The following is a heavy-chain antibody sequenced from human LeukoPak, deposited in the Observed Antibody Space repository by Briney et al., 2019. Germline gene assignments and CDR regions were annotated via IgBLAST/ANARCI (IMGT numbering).Heavy chain of an antibody. Sequence: PGRSLRLSCAASGFTFSSYAMHWVRQAPGKGLEWVAVISYDGSNKYYADSVKGRFTISRDNSKNTLYLQMNSLRAEDTAVYYCATHYGGNLHQGPTWGQGTLVTVSS. V-gene: IGHV3-30-3*01. J-gene: IGHJ5*02. CDR2: ISYDGSNK. CDR3: ATHYGGNLHQGPT. D-gene: IGHD4-23*01. CDR1: GFTFSSYA.